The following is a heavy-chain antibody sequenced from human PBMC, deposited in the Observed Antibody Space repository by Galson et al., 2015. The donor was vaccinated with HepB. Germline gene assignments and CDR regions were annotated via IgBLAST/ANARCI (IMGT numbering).Heavy chain of an antibody. D-gene: IGHD3-16*01. CDR3: ARGAVDYYYGMDV. J-gene: IGHJ6*02. CDR1: GDSVSSNSAA. Sequence: CAISGDSVSSNSAAWNRIRQSPSRGLEWLGRTYYRSKWYNDYAVSVKSRITINPDTSKNQFSLQLNSVTPEDTAVYYCARGAVDYYYGMDVWGQGTTVTVSS. CDR2: TYYRSKWYN. V-gene: IGHV6-1*01.